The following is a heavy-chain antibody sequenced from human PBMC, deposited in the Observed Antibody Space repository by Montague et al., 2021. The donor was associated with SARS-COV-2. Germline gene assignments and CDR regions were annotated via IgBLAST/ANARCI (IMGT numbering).Heavy chain of an antibody. V-gene: IGHV3-66*02. CDR3: ARDSYGMDV. CDR1: GLTVSSNY. J-gene: IGHJ6*02. Sequence: SLRLSCAASGLTVSSNYMSWVRQAPGKGLEWVSVIYSGGSTYYADSVKGRFTISRDNSKNTLYLQVNSLRDEDTAMYYCARDSYGMDVWGQGTTVTVSS. CDR2: IYSGGST.